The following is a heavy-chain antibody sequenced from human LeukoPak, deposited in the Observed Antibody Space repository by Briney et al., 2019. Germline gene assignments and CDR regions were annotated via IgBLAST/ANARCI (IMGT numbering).Heavy chain of an antibody. V-gene: IGHV1-69*05. CDR1: GYTFTSYD. D-gene: IGHD2-15*01. Sequence: SVKVSCKASGYTFTSYDINWVRQAPGQGLEWMGGIIPIFGTANYAQKFQGRVTITTDESTSTAYMELSSLRSEDTAVYYCASSDIVVVVAATNDAFDIWGQGTMVTVSS. CDR3: ASSDIVVVVAATNDAFDI. J-gene: IGHJ3*02. CDR2: IIPIFGTA.